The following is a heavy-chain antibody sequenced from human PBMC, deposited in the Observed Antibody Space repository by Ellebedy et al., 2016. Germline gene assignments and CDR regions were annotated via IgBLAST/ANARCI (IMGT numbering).Heavy chain of an antibody. V-gene: IGHV4-61*01. D-gene: IGHD5-18*01. CDR2: IYYSGSI. CDR3: ARVSPIQLWSSDYYYGMDV. Sequence: SETLSLTCTVSGGSVSSGSYYWSWIRQPPGKGLEWIGYIYYSGSINYNPSLKSRLTISVDTSKNQLSLKLSSVTAADTAVYYCARVSPIQLWSSDYYYGMDVWGQGTTVTVSS. J-gene: IGHJ6*02. CDR1: GGSVSSGSYY.